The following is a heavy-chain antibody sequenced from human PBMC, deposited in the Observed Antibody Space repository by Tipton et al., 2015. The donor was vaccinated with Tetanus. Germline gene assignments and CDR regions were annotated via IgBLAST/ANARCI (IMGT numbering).Heavy chain of an antibody. CDR3: ARATEHDIMTGYDN. Sequence: TLSLTCTVSGDSVSGYYWSWIRQPPGKGLEWIGYIYYSGSTNYNPSLKSRVTISVDTSKNQFSLKLSSVTAADTAVYYCARATEHDIMTGYDNWGPGTQVTVSS. V-gene: IGHV4-59*02. CDR2: IYYSGST. J-gene: IGHJ4*02. D-gene: IGHD3-9*01. CDR1: GDSVSGYY.